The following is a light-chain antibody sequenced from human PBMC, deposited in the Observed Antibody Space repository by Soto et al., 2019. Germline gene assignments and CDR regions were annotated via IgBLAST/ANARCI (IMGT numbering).Light chain of an antibody. CDR1: SRDVGGYDY. CDR3: TSYSITSPYV. J-gene: IGLJ1*01. CDR2: EVT. Sequence: QSALTQPASVSGSPGQSITISCTGTSRDVGGYDYVSWYQHHPGKAPKLVIFEVTNRPSGVSDRFSGSKSGNMASLTISGLQIEDEADYYCTSYSITSPYVFGTGTKLTVL. V-gene: IGLV2-14*01.